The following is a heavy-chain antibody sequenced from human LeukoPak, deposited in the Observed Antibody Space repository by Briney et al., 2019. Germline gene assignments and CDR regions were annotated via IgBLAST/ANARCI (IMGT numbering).Heavy chain of an antibody. Sequence: GGSLRLSCAASGFTFSNYAMSWVRQAPGKGLAWVSGISGSGTSTYYADSVEGRFTISRDNSKNTLYVEMNSLRAEDTAVYYCTAAIHTYNWFDPWGQGTLVTVSS. CDR3: TAAIHTYNWFDP. CDR1: GFTFSNYA. J-gene: IGHJ5*02. CDR2: ISGSGTST. V-gene: IGHV3-23*01. D-gene: IGHD2-2*02.